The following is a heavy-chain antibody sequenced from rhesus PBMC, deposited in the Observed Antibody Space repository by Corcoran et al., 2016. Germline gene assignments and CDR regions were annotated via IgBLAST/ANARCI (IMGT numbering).Heavy chain of an antibody. CDR2: ISNIGRTV. CDR3: SRDDYRSS. V-gene: IGHV3-183*02. CDR1: GFTFGDYA. J-gene: IGHJ4*01. Sequence: DVQLVESGGGLVQPGGSLRLACAASGFTFGDYAMHWVRLAPGKGLEWVSTISNIGRTVDYADSVKGRFTVSRDNAKNSLSLQMSNLRAEDTALYYCSRDDYRSSWGQGVLVTVSS. D-gene: IGHD4-29*01.